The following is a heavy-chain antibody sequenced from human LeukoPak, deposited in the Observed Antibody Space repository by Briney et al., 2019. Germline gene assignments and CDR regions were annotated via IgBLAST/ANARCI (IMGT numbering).Heavy chain of an antibody. Sequence: ASVKVSCKASGGTFSSYAISWVRQAPGQGLEWMGGIIPIFGTANYAQKFQGRVTITADKSTSTAYMELSSLRSEDTAVYYCARELPAANAGVGYNWFDPWGQGTLVTVSS. J-gene: IGHJ5*02. CDR3: ARELPAANAGVGYNWFDP. V-gene: IGHV1-69*06. D-gene: IGHD2-2*01. CDR2: IIPIFGTA. CDR1: GGTFSSYA.